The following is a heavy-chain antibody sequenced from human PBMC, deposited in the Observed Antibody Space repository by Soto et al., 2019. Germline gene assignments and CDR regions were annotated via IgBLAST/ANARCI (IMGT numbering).Heavy chain of an antibody. V-gene: IGHV4-38-2*01. CDR1: GYSIRSGYF. CDR3: ARSMYSTSAQLYYGMDV. D-gene: IGHD6-6*01. CDR2: MYHSGIT. J-gene: IGHJ6*02. Sequence: SETLSLTCAVSGYSIRSGYFWGRIRQPPGKGLEWIGSMYHSGITYYNLSLKSRVTISVDTSKNQLSLKLSSSTAADTAVYYCARSMYSTSAQLYYGMDVWGQGTTVTVSS.